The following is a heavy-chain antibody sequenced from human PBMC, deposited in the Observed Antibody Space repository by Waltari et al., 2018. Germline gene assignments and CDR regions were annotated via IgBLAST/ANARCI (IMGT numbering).Heavy chain of an antibody. J-gene: IGHJ5*02. V-gene: IGHV4-59*01. CDR3: ARASSIAAAGNGGLNWFDP. D-gene: IGHD6-13*01. Sequence: QVQLQESGPGLVKPSETLSLTCTVSGGSISSYYWSWIRQPPGTGLEWIGYIYYSGSTNYNPSLKSRVTISVDTSKNQFSLKLSSVTAADTAVYYCARASSIAAAGNGGLNWFDPWGQGTLVTVSS. CDR2: IYYSGST. CDR1: GGSISSYY.